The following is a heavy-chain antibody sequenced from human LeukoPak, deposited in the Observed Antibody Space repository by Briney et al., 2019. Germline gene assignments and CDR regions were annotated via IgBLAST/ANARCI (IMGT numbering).Heavy chain of an antibody. V-gene: IGHV3-23*01. CDR2: ISGSGGST. CDR3: AKDLKDGYNWDY. J-gene: IGHJ4*02. CDR1: GFTFSIYA. D-gene: IGHD5-12*01. Sequence: GGSLRLSCAASGFTFSIYAMSWVRQAPGKGLEWVSAISGSGGSTYYADSVKGRFTISRDNSKNTLYLQMNSLRAEDTAVYYCAKDLKDGYNWDYWGQGTLVTVSS.